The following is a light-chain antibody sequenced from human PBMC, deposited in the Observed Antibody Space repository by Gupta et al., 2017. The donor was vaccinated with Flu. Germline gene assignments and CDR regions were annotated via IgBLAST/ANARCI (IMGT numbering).Light chain of an antibody. CDR2: GAS. CDR3: QQYNNWPPWT. Sequence: DIVMPQSPATLSVSPGERATLSGRASQSVNNNLALYQQKPGQAPRLLIYGASTRATGIPARFSGSGSATEFTLTISSLQSEDFAVYYCQQYNNWPPWTFGQGTKLEIK. J-gene: IGKJ1*01. CDR1: QSVNNN. V-gene: IGKV3-15*01.